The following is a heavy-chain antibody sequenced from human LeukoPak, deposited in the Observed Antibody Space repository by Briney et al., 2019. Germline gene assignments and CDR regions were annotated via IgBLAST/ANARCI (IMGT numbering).Heavy chain of an antibody. Sequence: GGSLRLPCAASGFTFSSYAMSWVRQAPGKGLEWVSAISGSGGTTYYADSVKGRFTISRDNSKNTLYLQMNSLRAEDTAIYYCAKTPFGVGSVYHFDYWGQGTLVAVSS. J-gene: IGHJ4*02. CDR2: ISGSGGTT. D-gene: IGHD3-3*01. V-gene: IGHV3-23*01. CDR1: GFTFSSYA. CDR3: AKTPFGVGSVYHFDY.